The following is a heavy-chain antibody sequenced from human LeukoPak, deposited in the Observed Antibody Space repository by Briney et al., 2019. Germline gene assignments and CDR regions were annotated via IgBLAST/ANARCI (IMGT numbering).Heavy chain of an antibody. CDR1: GFTFDDYA. CDR2: ISGDSYRR. Sequence: PGGSLRLSCVGSGFTFDDYAMHWVRQAPGRGLEWASLISGDSYRRDYADSVKGRFTISRDNSKNSLFLQMSSLTFEDTALYFYAKDRTGFSSGYSMDVWGKGTMVTVSS. CDR3: AKDRTGFSSGYSMDV. D-gene: IGHD3-22*01. V-gene: IGHV3-43*02. J-gene: IGHJ6*03.